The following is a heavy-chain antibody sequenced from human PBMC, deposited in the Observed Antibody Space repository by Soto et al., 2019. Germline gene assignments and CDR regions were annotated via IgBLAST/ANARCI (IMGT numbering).Heavy chain of an antibody. D-gene: IGHD2-8*01. CDR1: GGSISSSSYY. V-gene: IGHV4-39*01. J-gene: IGHJ4*02. CDR2: IYYSGST. CDR3: ATLLYRNYFDY. Sequence: QLQLQESGPGLLKPSETRSLTCTVSGGSISSSSYYWGWIRQPPGKGLEWIGSIYYSGSTYYNPSIKSRVTISVDTSKNQFSLKLSSVTAADTDVYYCATLLYRNYFDYRGQGTLVTVS.